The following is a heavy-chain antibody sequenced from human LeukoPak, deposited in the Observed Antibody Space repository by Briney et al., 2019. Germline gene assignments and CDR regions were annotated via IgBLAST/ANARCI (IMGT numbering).Heavy chain of an antibody. J-gene: IGHJ4*02. CDR3: ARDAVLRNIAAAGYFDN. CDR2: ISWNSGSI. CDR1: GFTFDDYA. Sequence: PGGSLRLSCAASGFTFDDYAMHWVRQAPGKVLEWVSGISWNSGSIGYADSVKGRFTISRDNAKNSLYLQMSSLRAEDTALFYCARDAVLRNIAAAGYFDNWGQGTLVTVSS. D-gene: IGHD6-13*01. V-gene: IGHV3-9*01.